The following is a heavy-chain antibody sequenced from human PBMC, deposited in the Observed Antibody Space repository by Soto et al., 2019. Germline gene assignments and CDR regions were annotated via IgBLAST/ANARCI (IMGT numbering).Heavy chain of an antibody. V-gene: IGHV3-53*01. D-gene: IGHD6-19*01. CDR2: IYSGGST. CDR1: GFTVSSNY. CDR3: ASIVTVSEYSSGWRDAFDI. Sequence: EVQLVESGGGLIQPGGSLRLSCAASGFTVSSNYMSWVRQAPGKGLEWVSVIYSGGSTYYADDVKGRFTISRDNTKKTMYLQMNGLRAEDMAVYYCASIVTVSEYSSGWRDAFDIWGQGTMVTVSS. J-gene: IGHJ3*02.